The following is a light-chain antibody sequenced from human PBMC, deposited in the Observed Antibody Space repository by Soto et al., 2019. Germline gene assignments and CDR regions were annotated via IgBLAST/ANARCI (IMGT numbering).Light chain of an antibody. Sequence: EIVLTQSPGTLSLSPGERATLSCRASQSVSSSYLAWYQQKPGQAPRLLIYGASSRATGIPDRFSGSGSGTAFTLTISRLEPEDFAVYYGQQYGSPLNTFGPGTKLEIK. V-gene: IGKV3-20*01. CDR3: QQYGSPLNT. CDR1: QSVSSSY. J-gene: IGKJ2*01. CDR2: GAS.